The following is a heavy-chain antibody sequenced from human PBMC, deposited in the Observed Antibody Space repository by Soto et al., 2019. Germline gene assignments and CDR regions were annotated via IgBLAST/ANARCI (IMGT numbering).Heavy chain of an antibody. V-gene: IGHV4-34*01. CDR2: INHSGST. CDR1: GGSFSGYY. Sequence: QVQLQQWGAGLLKPSETLSLTCAVYGGSFSGYYWSWIRQPPGKGLEWIGEINHSGSTNYNPSLKSRATIPVDTSKNRCSLKLSSVTAADTAVYYCARAYSGYDRGGLDYWGQGTLVTVSS. CDR3: ARAYSGYDRGGLDY. D-gene: IGHD5-12*01. J-gene: IGHJ4*02.